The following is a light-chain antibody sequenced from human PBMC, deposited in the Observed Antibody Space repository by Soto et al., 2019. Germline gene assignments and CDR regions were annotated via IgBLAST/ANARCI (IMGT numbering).Light chain of an antibody. J-gene: IGLJ1*01. CDR2: EGS. V-gene: IGLV2-23*01. CDR3: CSYAGSSTFHV. CDR1: SSDVGSYNL. Sequence: QSVLTQPASVSGSPGQSITISCTGTSSDVGSYNLVSWYQQHPVKAPKLMIYEGSKRPSGVANRFSGSKSGNTASLTISGLQAEDEADYYCCSYAGSSTFHVFGPGTKLTVL.